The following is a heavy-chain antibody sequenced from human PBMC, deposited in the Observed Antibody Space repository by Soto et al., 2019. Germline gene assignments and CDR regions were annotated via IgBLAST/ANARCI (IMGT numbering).Heavy chain of an antibody. V-gene: IGHV2-5*02. D-gene: IGHD3-3*01. J-gene: IGHJ6*02. CDR1: GLSLTTNGLS. CDR2: IYWDDDK. Sequence: QITLKESSPPLVKPTQTLTLTCAFSGLSLTTNGLSVGWVRQPPGKALEWLALIYWDDDKRYSPSLKSRLTITRDTSKNQVVLTMTNMDPVDTATYYCAHSSTDLNHAMDVWGQGTTVSVSS. CDR3: AHSSTDLNHAMDV.